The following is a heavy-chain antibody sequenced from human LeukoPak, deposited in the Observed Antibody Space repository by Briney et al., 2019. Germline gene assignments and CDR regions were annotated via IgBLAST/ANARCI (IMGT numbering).Heavy chain of an antibody. D-gene: IGHD3-10*01. Sequence: SETVSLTCAVYGGTFSGYYWSWIRQPPGKGLEWIGEINHSGSTNYNPSLKSRVTISVDTSKNQFSLKLSSVTAADTAVYYCARGRGVRYYFDYWGQGTLVTVSS. CDR2: INHSGST. CDR1: GGTFSGYY. V-gene: IGHV4-34*01. CDR3: ARGRGVRYYFDY. J-gene: IGHJ4*02.